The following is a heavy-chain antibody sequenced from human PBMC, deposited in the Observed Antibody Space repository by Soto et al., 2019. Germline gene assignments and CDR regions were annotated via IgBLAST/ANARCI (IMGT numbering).Heavy chain of an antibody. CDR3: ATHYRGYSHGHFDY. J-gene: IGHJ4*02. D-gene: IGHD5-18*01. V-gene: IGHV5-51*01. CDR1: GYSFTNYW. Sequence: PGESLKISCKGSGYSFTNYWIGWVRQMPGKGLEWMGIIYPGDSDTRYSPSFQGQVTISVDRSISTAYLQWSSLKASDTAMYYCATHYRGYSHGHFDYWGQGTLVTVSS. CDR2: IYPGDSDT.